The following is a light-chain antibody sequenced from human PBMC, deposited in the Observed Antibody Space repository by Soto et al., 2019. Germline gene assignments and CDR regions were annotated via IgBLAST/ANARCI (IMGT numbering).Light chain of an antibody. CDR3: QSYDSSLSGYV. CDR2: GNS. Sequence: QSVLTQPPSVSGAPGQRVTISCTGSSSNIGAGHDVHRYQQLPGTAPKLLIYGNSNRPSGVPDRFAGSKSGTSASLAITGLQAEDGADYYGQSYDSSLSGYVFGTGTKLTVL. CDR1: SSNIGAGHD. J-gene: IGLJ1*01. V-gene: IGLV1-40*01.